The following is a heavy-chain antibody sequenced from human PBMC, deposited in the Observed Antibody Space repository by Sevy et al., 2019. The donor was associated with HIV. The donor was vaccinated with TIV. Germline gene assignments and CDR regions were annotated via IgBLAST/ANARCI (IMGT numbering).Heavy chain of an antibody. CDR1: EFIFTNAW. Sequence: GGSLRLSCAASEFIFTNAWMSWVRQAPGKGWGWVGRIKSKTNGGTTDYAAPVEGRFSISRDDSKKTLYLQMNSLKTEDTAVYYCTTDLEYQLERYYFNYWGQGTLVTVSS. J-gene: IGHJ4*02. CDR3: TTDLEYQLERYYFNY. CDR2: IKSKTNGGTT. V-gene: IGHV3-15*01. D-gene: IGHD2-2*01.